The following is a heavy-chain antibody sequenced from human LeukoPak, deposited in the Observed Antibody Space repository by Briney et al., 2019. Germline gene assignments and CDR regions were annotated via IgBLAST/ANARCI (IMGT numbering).Heavy chain of an antibody. J-gene: IGHJ5*02. Sequence: GGSLRLSCAASGFTFSSYEMNWVRQAQGKGLGRVSYISISDNTRYYADSVKDRFTISRDNAKNSLYLQMNSLKAYETAVYYCARDLTSWRRGTLVTVSS. D-gene: IGHD2-21*02. CDR3: ARDLTS. CDR1: GFTFSSYE. CDR2: ISISDNTR. V-gene: IGHV3-48*03.